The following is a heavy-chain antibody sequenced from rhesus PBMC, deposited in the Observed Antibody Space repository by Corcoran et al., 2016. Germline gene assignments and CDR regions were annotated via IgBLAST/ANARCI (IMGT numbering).Heavy chain of an antibody. V-gene: IGHV4-65*02. CDR2: IGGSRGSP. Sequence: QVQLQESGPGLVKPSETLSLTCAVPGGSISSCTWWCWLRQPPGQVLEWIGNIGGSRGSPYDNPSLKSRVTISTDTSKNQFSLKLSSVTAADTAVYYCARHGATGVAGMDSWGQGVVVTVSS. J-gene: IGHJ6*01. CDR3: ARHGATGVAGMDS. CDR1: GGSISSCTW. D-gene: IGHD1-1-1*01.